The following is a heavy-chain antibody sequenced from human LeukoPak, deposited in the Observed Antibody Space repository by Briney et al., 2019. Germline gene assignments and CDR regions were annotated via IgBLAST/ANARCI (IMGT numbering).Heavy chain of an antibody. Sequence: GGSLRPSCVASGFTFTKCAMSWVRQAPGKGLEWVAIITATGDTAYYADSVKGRFTISRDNSRNTVYMQMDSLRAEDTAIYFCAGDRNSDWYSPLDYWGQGTQVTVPP. J-gene: IGHJ4*02. CDR1: GFTFTKCA. CDR3: AGDRNSDWYSPLDY. V-gene: IGHV3-23*01. CDR2: ITATGDTA. D-gene: IGHD6-19*01.